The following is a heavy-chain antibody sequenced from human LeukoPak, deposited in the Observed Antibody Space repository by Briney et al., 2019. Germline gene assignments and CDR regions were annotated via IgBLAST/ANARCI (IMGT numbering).Heavy chain of an antibody. D-gene: IGHD2-2*01. CDR3: ARGGYCSSTSCHPIDY. CDR1: GFTFSSYA. Sequence: GGSLRLSCAASGFTFSSYAMSWVRQAPGKGLEWVSAISGSGGSTYYADSVKGRFTISRDNSKNTLYLQMNSLRAEDTAVYYCARGGYCSSTSCHPIDYWGQGTLVTVSS. V-gene: IGHV3-23*01. CDR2: ISGSGGST. J-gene: IGHJ4*02.